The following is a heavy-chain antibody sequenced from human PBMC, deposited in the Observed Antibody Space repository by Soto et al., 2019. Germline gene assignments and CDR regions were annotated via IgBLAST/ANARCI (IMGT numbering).Heavy chain of an antibody. V-gene: IGHV4-39*01. CDR1: GGSISSSSYY. CDR3: AIRGGDYGVDGYYYYCYMDV. Sequence: SETLSLTCTVPGGSISSSSYYWGWIRQPPGKGLEWIGSIYYSGSTYYNPSLKSRVTISVDTPKNQFSLKLSSVTAADTAVYYCAIRGGDYGVDGYYYYCYMDVWGKGTTVTVSS. D-gene: IGHD4-17*01. J-gene: IGHJ6*03. CDR2: IYYSGST.